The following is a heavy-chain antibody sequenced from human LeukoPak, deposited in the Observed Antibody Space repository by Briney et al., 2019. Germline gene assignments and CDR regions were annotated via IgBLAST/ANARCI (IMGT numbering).Heavy chain of an antibody. CDR1: GFTFSDYY. D-gene: IGHD6-6*01. CDR2: ISSSSSYT. CDR3: ARDKYSSSSYYFDY. Sequence: GGSLRLSCAASGFTFSDYYMSWIRQAPGKGLEWVSYISSSSSYTNYADSVKGRFTISRDNAKNSLYLQMNSLRAEDTAVYYCARDKYSSSSYYFDYWGQGTLVTVSS. V-gene: IGHV3-11*06. J-gene: IGHJ4*02.